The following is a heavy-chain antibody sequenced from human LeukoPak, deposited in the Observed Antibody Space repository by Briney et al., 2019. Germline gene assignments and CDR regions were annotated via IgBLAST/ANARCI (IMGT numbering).Heavy chain of an antibody. D-gene: IGHD3-16*02. J-gene: IGHJ1*01. CDR3: ASSDYDYVWGSYRQPTRGD. V-gene: IGHV3-74*01. CDR2: INSDGSST. Sequence: GGSLRLSCAASGFTFSSYWMHWVRQAPGKGLVWVSRINSDGSSTSYADSVKGRFTISRDNAKNTLYLQMNSLRAEDTAVYYCASSDYDYVWGSYRQPTRGDWGQGTLVTVSS. CDR1: GFTFSSYW.